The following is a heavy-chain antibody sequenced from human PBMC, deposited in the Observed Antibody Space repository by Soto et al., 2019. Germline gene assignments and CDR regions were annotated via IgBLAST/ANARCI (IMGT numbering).Heavy chain of an antibody. CDR2: IYPGDSDT. CDR3: ARSVRFGDPTDDNGFDP. V-gene: IGHV5-51*01. CDR1: GYSFTSYW. J-gene: IGHJ5*02. Sequence: HGESLKISCKGSGYSFTSYWIGWVRQMPGKGLEWMGIIYPGDSDTRYSPSFQGQVTISADKSISTAYLQWSSLKASDTAMYYCARSVRFGDPTDDNGFDPWGQGTLVTVSS. D-gene: IGHD3-10*01.